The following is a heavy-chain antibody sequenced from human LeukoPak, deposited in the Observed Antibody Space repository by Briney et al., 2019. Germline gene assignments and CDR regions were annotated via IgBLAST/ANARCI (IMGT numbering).Heavy chain of an antibody. CDR1: GGSISSYY. CDR3: ARVDCSSTSFYYYYGMDV. D-gene: IGHD2-2*01. CDR2: IYYSGST. Sequence: PSETLSLTCTVSGGSISSYYWSWLRQPPGKGLEWIGYIYYSGSTNYNPSLKSRVTISVDTSKNQFSLKLSSVTAADTAVYYCARVDCSSTSFYYYYGMDVWGQGTTVTVSS. J-gene: IGHJ6*02. V-gene: IGHV4-59*01.